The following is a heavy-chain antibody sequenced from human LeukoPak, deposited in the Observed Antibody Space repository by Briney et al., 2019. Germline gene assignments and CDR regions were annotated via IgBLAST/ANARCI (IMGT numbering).Heavy chain of an antibody. CDR1: GFRFNRCW. D-gene: IGHD2-21*02. CDR3: TSWGDTTAEYFQR. V-gene: IGHV3-7*01. CDR2: VNRDGRDT. Sequence: PGGSLSLSCVVSGFRFNRCWMNWVRQAPGKGVEGGAHVNRDGRDTYYVHSLKGRFTISRDNAQHAMYLQMNSPRVEDPAVYYCTSWGDTTAEYFQRWGQGTLVTVSS. J-gene: IGHJ1*01.